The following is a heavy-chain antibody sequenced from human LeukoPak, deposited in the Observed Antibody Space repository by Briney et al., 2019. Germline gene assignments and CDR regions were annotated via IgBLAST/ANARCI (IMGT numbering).Heavy chain of an antibody. CDR3: ARDQGPWIQLWLPYYYYGMDV. CDR2: ISSSSSYI. Sequence: GGSLRLSCAASGFTFSSYSMNWVRQAPGKGLEWVSSISSSSSYIYYADSVKGRFTISRDNAKNSLYLQMNSLRAEDTAVYYCARDQGPWIQLWLPYYYYGMDVWGQGTTVTVSS. D-gene: IGHD5-18*01. V-gene: IGHV3-21*01. CDR1: GFTFSSYS. J-gene: IGHJ6*02.